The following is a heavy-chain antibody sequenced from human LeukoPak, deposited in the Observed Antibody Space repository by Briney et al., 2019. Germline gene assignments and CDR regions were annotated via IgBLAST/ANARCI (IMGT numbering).Heavy chain of an antibody. CDR2: ISRGSGDI. CDR3: ARDVLVSGSYFY. CDR1: GFIFSTYN. V-gene: IGHV3-21*01. Sequence: GGSLRLSCAASGFIFSTYNMNWVRQAPGKGREWVSAISRGSGDIFYADSVRGRFTISRDISKNSLYLQMNSLRAEDTAVYYCARDVLVSGSYFYWGQGTLVTVSS. J-gene: IGHJ4*02. D-gene: IGHD3-10*01.